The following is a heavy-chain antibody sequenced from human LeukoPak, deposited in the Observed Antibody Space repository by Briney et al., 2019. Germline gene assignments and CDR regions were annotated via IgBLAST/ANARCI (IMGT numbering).Heavy chain of an antibody. CDR1: GYTFTSYA. CDR3: ARDRTHHYYYDSSGSSFDP. V-gene: IGHV7-4-1*02. D-gene: IGHD3-22*01. Sequence: ASVKVSCKASGYTFTSYAMNWVRQAPGQGLEWMGWINTNTGNPTYAQGFTGRFVFSLDTSVSTAYLQISSLKAEDTAVYYCARDRTHHYYYDSSGSSFDPWGQGTQVTVSS. CDR2: INTNTGNP. J-gene: IGHJ5*02.